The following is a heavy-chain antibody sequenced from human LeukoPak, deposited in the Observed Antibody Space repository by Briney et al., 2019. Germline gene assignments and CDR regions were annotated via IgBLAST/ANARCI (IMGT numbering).Heavy chain of an antibody. CDR3: ARQFLYDSSGLDI. D-gene: IGHD3-22*01. J-gene: IGHJ3*02. V-gene: IGHV5-51*01. CDR1: GDNFNRHW. Sequence: GESLKISCKGSGDNFNRHWIGWVRQMPGKGLEWMGIIYSPSFQGQVTISADKSISTAYLQWSSLKASDTAMYYCARQFLYDSSGLDIWGQGTMVTVSS. CDR2: I.